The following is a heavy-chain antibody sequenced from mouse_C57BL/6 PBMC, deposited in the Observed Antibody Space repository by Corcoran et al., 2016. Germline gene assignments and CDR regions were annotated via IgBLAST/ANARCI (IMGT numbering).Heavy chain of an antibody. CDR3: ARVWELLRTGDYAMDY. CDR2: ISYDGSN. J-gene: IGHJ4*01. CDR1: GYSITSGYY. D-gene: IGHD1-1*01. Sequence: DVQLQESGPGLVKPSQSLSLTCSVTGYSITSGYYWNWIRQFPGNKLEWMGYISYDGSNNYNPSLKNRISITRDTSKNQFFLKLNSVTTEDTATYYCARVWELLRTGDYAMDYWGQGTSVTVSS. V-gene: IGHV3-6*01.